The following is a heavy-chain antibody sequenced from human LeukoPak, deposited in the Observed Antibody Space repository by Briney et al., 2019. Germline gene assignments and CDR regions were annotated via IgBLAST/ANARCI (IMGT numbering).Heavy chain of an antibody. Sequence: GGSLRLSCTASGFTFSSHWMTWVRQPPGKGLEWVANIKEDGGVEYYVDSVKGRFTISRDNSKNTLYLQMYSLRAEDTAVYYCARDVVGSSNNGMDVWGQGTTVTVSS. CDR2: IKEDGGVE. CDR1: GFTFSSHW. CDR3: ARDVVGSSNNGMDV. V-gene: IGHV3-7*01. D-gene: IGHD6-13*01. J-gene: IGHJ6*02.